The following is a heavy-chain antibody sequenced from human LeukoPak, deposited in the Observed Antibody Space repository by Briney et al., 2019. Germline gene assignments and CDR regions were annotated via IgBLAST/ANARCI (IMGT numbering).Heavy chain of an antibody. CDR2: ISGDGGRT. D-gene: IGHD6-19*01. CDR3: AKDIGAVAGTLDY. V-gene: IGHV3-43*02. CDR1: GFTLDDYA. J-gene: IGHJ4*02. Sequence: GGSLRLSCAASGFTLDDYAMHGSRQAPGKGLDGVSLISGDGGRTYYADSVKGRFTIYRDNSKNSLYLQMNSLRTEDTALYYCAKDIGAVAGTLDYWGQGTLVTVSS.